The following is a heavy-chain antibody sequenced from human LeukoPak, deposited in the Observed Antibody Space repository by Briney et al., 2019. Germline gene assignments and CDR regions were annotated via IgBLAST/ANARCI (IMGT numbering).Heavy chain of an antibody. CDR3: ARDQYSGRFDY. D-gene: IGHD1-26*01. CDR1: GGSISNYY. CDR2: VYYSGNP. J-gene: IGHJ4*02. Sequence: SETLSLTCTVSGGSISNYYLSWTRQPPGKGLECVGYVYYSGNPDYNPSLKRRVTISIDTSKNQFSLKLSSVTAADTAVYYCARDQYSGRFDYWGQGTLVTVSS. V-gene: IGHV4-59*01.